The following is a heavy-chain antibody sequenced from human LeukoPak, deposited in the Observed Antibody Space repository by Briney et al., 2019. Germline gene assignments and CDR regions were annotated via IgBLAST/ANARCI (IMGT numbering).Heavy chain of an antibody. CDR2: ISYSSRAR. V-gene: IGHV3-48*01. CDR1: GFTFSSYN. CDR3: ARAYCSSTSCFG. Sequence: QPGGSLRLCCAASGFTFSSYNMNWVRQAPGKGVEWVSSISYSSRARYYADSVKGRFTISRDNFKDSLYLQMDSLRAEDTAVYYCARAYCSSTSCFGWGQGTLVTVSS. J-gene: IGHJ4*02. D-gene: IGHD2-2*01.